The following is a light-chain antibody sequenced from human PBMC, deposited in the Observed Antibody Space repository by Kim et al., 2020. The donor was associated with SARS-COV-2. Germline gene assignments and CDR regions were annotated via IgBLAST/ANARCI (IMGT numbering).Light chain of an antibody. CDR1: SSDGGGYNY. CDR2: DVS. Sequence: GQSITISCTGTSSDGGGYNYVSWYQKHPGKAPKLMIYDVSNRPSGVSNRFSGSKSGNTASLTISGLQAEDEADYYCSSYTSSSTWVFGGGTQLTV. CDR3: SSYTSSSTWV. V-gene: IGLV2-14*03. J-gene: IGLJ3*02.